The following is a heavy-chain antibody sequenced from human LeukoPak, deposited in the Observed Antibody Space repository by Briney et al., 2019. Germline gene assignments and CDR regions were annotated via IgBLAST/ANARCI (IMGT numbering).Heavy chain of an antibody. CDR2: ISSSSSTI. D-gene: IGHD4-11*01. CDR1: GFTFSSYS. J-gene: IGHJ5*02. CDR3: ASAHDYRTLSNWFDP. Sequence: GGSLRLSCAVSGFTFSSYSMNWVRQAPGKGLEWVSYISSSSSTIYYADSVKGRFTISRDNAKNSLYLQMNSLRAEDTAVYYCASAHDYRTLSNWFDPWGQGTLVTVSS. V-gene: IGHV3-48*04.